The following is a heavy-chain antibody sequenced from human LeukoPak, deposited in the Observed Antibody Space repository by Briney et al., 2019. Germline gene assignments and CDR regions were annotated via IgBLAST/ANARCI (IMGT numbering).Heavy chain of an antibody. CDR2: IGVSGATT. CDR1: GFTFSSYA. V-gene: IGHV3-23*01. Sequence: PGGSLRLSCAASGFTFSSYAMSWVRQAPAKGLEWLSGIGVSGATTYYADSVKGRFTISRDNSKNTLYLQTNSLRGEDTAVYYCAKDVQRFSSSWYYFDSWGQGTLVTVSS. CDR3: AKDVQRFSSSWYYFDS. J-gene: IGHJ4*02. D-gene: IGHD6-13*01.